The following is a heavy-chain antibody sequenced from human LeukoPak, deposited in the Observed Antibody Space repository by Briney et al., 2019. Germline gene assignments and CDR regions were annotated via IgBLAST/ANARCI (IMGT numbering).Heavy chain of an antibody. V-gene: IGHV3-30*03. Sequence: GRSLRLSCAASGFTFSSYGMHWVRQAPGKGLEWVAVISYDGSNKYYADSVKGRFTISRDNSKNTLYLQMNSLRAEDTAVYYCARYRVGATLDYWGQGTLVTVSS. CDR1: GFTFSSYG. D-gene: IGHD1-26*01. CDR3: ARYRVGATLDY. J-gene: IGHJ4*02. CDR2: ISYDGSNK.